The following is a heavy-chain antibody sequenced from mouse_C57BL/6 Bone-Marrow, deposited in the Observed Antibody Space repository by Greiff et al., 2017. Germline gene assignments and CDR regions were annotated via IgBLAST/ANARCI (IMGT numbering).Heavy chain of an antibody. D-gene: IGHD2-12*01. CDR2: INPSTGGT. CDR1: GYSFTGYY. CDR3: ARPLRRNYYAMDY. J-gene: IGHJ4*01. Sequence: EVQLQQSGPELVKPGASVKISCKASGYSFTGYYMNWVKQSPEKSLEWIGEINPSTGGTTYNQKFKAKATLTVDKSSSTAYMQLKSLTSVDSAVYYCARPLRRNYYAMDYWGQGTSVTVSS. V-gene: IGHV1-42*01.